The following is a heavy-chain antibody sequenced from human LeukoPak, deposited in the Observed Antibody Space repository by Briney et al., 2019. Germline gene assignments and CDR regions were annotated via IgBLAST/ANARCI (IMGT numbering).Heavy chain of an antibody. D-gene: IGHD1-26*01. CDR3: AKDSSSGHSGSYLYDY. CDR1: GFTFSSYG. J-gene: IGHJ4*02. V-gene: IGHV3-30*18. Sequence: GGSLRLSCAASGFTFSSYGMHWVRQAPGKGLEWVAVISYDGGNKYYADSVKGRFTISRDNSKNTLYLQMNSLRAEDTAVYYCAKDSSSGHSGSYLYDYWGQGTLVTVSS. CDR2: ISYDGGNK.